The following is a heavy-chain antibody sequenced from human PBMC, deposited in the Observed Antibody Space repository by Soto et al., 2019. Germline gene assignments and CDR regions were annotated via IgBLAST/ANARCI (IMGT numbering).Heavy chain of an antibody. Sequence: SETLSLTCTVAGGSIGSYYWSWIRQPPGKGLEWIGYIYYSGSTNYNPSLKSRVTISVDTSKNQFSLKLSSVTAADTAVYYCARHLDSSGYYPYYYYGTDVWGQGTTVTVSS. D-gene: IGHD3-22*01. CDR3: ARHLDSSGYYPYYYYGTDV. CDR2: IYYSGST. J-gene: IGHJ6*02. V-gene: IGHV4-59*08. CDR1: GGSIGSYY.